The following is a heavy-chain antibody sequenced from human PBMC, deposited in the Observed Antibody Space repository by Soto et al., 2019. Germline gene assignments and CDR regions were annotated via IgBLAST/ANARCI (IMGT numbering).Heavy chain of an antibody. J-gene: IGHJ4*02. Sequence: SETLSLTCTVSGDSISTDYWSWIRQPPGKGLEWIGYMYYSGSTNYNPSLKSRVTISVDTSKNQFSLKLSSVTAADTAVYYCARRYGTTFDYWGQGTLVTVSS. D-gene: IGHD1-7*01. CDR2: MYYSGST. V-gene: IGHV4-59*01. CDR3: ARRYGTTFDY. CDR1: GDSISTDY.